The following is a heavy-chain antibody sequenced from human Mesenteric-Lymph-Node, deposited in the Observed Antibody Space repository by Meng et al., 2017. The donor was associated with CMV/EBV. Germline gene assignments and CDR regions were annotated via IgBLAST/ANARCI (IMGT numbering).Heavy chain of an antibody. CDR2: ISAYNGDT. V-gene: IGHV1-18*04. Sequence: ASVKVSCKASGYTFNDYGMNWVRQAPGQVFEWLGWISAYNGDTKYAEKVQGRVSMTTDTSTSTAYMELKDLTSDDTAVYYCARDPHEFWTSYFFDSWGQGTLVTVSS. D-gene: IGHD3/OR15-3a*01. CDR3: ARDPHEFWTSYFFDS. J-gene: IGHJ5*01. CDR1: GYTFNDYG.